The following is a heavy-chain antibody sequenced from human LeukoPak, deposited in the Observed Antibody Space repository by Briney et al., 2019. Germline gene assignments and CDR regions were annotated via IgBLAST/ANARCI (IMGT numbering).Heavy chain of an antibody. CDR3: ARAEQGNYDILTSPFDY. D-gene: IGHD3-9*01. CDR1: GYTFTGYY. CDR2: INPSGGST. J-gene: IGHJ4*02. Sequence: ASVKVSCKASGYTFTGYYMHWVRQAPGQGLEWMGIINPSGGSTSYAQKFQGRVTMTRDTSTSTVYMELSSLRSEDTAVYYCARAEQGNYDILTSPFDYWGQGTLVTVSS. V-gene: IGHV1-46*01.